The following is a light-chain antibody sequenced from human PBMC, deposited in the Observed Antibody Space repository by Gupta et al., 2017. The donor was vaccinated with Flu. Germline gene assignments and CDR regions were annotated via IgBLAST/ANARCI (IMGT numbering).Light chain of an antibody. J-gene: IGKJ2*01. V-gene: IGKV3-15*01. CDR2: GAS. CDR3: QQYNNWPYT. CDR1: QSVSSN. Sequence: GERATLSCRASQSVSSNLAWYQQKPGQTPRLLIYGASTRATGVPARFSGSGSGTEFTLTISSLQSEDFAVYYCQQYNNWPYTFGQGTKLEIK.